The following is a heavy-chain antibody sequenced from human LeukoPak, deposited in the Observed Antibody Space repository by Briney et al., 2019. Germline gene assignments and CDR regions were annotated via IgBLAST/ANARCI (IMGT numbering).Heavy chain of an antibody. J-gene: IGHJ3*02. D-gene: IGHD3-10*01. CDR2: ISGSGDTP. CDR3: AKATRSGSGAFDM. CDR1: GFSFTSYT. V-gene: IGHV3-23*01. Sequence: GGSLRLSCAVSGFSFTSYTISWVRQAPGKGLGWVSAISGSGDTPYYAHSLKVRFTISRDNSKNALYLPKISLRAEDTAVYYCAKATRSGSGAFDMGGQGTMVTV.